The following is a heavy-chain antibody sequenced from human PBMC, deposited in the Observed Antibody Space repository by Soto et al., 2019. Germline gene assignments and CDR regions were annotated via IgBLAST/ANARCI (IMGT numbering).Heavy chain of an antibody. D-gene: IGHD3-16*02. J-gene: IGHJ4*02. CDR1: GFTFSSYA. Sequence: GGSLRLSCAASGFTFSSYAMSWVRQAPGTGLEWVSAISGSGGSTYYADSVKGRFTISRDNSKNTLYLQMNSLRAEDTAVYYCANSNGYDYIWGSYRYTTEYYFDYWGQGTLVTVSS. CDR2: ISGSGGST. CDR3: ANSNGYDYIWGSYRYTTEYYFDY. V-gene: IGHV3-23*01.